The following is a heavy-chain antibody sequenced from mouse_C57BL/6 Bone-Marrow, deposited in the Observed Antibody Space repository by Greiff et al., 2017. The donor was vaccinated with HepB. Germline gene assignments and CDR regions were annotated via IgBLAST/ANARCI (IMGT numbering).Heavy chain of an antibody. CDR3: ARTGGGYYCYAMDY. V-gene: IGHV1-76*01. CDR2: IYPGSGNT. CDR1: GYTSTDYY. J-gene: IGHJ4*01. Sequence: QVQLQQSGAELVRPGASVKLSCKASGYTSTDYYINWVKQRPGQGLEWIARIYPGSGNTYYNEKFKGKATLTAEKSSSTAYMQLSSLTSEDSAVHFCARTGGGYYCYAMDYWGQGTSVTVSS. D-gene: IGHD3-1*01.